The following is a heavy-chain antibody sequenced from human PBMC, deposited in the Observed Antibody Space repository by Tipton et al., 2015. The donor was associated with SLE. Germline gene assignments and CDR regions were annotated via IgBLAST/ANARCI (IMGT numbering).Heavy chain of an antibody. D-gene: IGHD3-10*01. V-gene: IGHV4-34*01. CDR1: GGSISSSSSYY. Sequence: TLSLTCAVYGGSISSSSSYYWAWIRQPPGKGVEWIGEINHRGSTNYNPSLKSRVTISVDTSKNQFSLKLRSVTAADTAVYYCAGGGTDAFDIWGQGTMVTVSS. CDR3: AGGGTDAFDI. CDR2: INHRGST. J-gene: IGHJ3*02.